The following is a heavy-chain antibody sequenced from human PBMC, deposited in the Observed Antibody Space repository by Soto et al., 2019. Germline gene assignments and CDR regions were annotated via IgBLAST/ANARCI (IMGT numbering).Heavy chain of an antibody. CDR1: GFTFSSYD. CDR2: ISSNGGTT. CDR3: VRRVSGNYDY. V-gene: IGHV3-64*01. D-gene: IGHD1-7*01. J-gene: IGHJ4*02. Sequence: EVQLAESGGGMVQPGGSPRLSGVASGFTFSSYDMHWARHAPGKGLEYVSSISSNGGTTYYGNSVKGRFTISRDNSKNTLYLQMGSLRAEDMAVYYCVRRVSGNYDYWGQGTLVTVSS.